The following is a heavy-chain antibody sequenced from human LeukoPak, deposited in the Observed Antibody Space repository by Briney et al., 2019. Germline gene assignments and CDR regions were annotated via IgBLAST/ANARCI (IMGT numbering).Heavy chain of an antibody. J-gene: IGHJ4*02. CDR2: IYSGGSA. D-gene: IGHD3/OR15-3a*01. V-gene: IGHV3-53*01. CDR3: ARAGLVYYFDY. CDR1: GFTVNNNY. Sequence: GGCLRLSCAASGFTVNNNYMSWVRQAPGKGLEWVSGIYSGGSAYYADSVKGRFTISRDNSKNTLYLQMNSLRAEDTAVYYCARAGLVYYFDYWGQGTLVTVSS.